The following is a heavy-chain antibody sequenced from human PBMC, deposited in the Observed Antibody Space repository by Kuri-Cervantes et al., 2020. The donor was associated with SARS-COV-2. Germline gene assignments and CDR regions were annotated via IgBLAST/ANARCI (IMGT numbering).Heavy chain of an antibody. J-gene: IGHJ5*02. D-gene: IGHD3-9*01. V-gene: IGHV1-18*04. CDR3: ATIPHILTGYFWFDP. CDR2: ISAYNGNT. Sequence: ASVQVSCKASGYTFTSYGISWVRQAPGQGLEWMGWISAYNGNTNYAQKLQGRVTMTTDTSTSTAYMELRSLRSEDTAVYYCATIPHILTGYFWFDPWGQGTLVTVSS. CDR1: GYTFTSYG.